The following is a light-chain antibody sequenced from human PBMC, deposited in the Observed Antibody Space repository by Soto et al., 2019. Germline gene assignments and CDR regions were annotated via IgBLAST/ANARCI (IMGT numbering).Light chain of an antibody. Sequence: DIPMTQSPSSLSASVGDRVTITCRASQNIGSYLSWYQHKPGQAPNLLIYIVSNLQSGVPSRFSGSGSGTGFTLTISSLQPEDFATYYCQQSYTMPPTFGQGTKVEIK. J-gene: IGKJ1*01. CDR3: QQSYTMPPT. V-gene: IGKV1-39*01. CDR1: QNIGSY. CDR2: IVS.